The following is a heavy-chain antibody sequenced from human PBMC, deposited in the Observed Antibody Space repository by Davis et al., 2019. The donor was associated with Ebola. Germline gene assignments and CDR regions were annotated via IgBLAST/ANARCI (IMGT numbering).Heavy chain of an antibody. CDR2: ISGSVA. J-gene: IGHJ4*02. CDR1: GFTFSSYA. CDR3: AKGVHTDY. Sequence: GGSLRLSCAASGFTFSSYAMSWVRQAPGKGLEWVSVISGSVAYYADSVKGRFTISRDNSKNTLYLQMNSLRDEDTARYYCAKGVHTDYWGQGTLVTVSS. V-gene: IGHV3-23*01.